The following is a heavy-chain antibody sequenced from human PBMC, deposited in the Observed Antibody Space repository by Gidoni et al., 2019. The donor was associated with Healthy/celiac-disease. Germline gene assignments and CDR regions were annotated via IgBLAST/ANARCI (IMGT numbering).Heavy chain of an antibody. D-gene: IGHD3-22*01. Sequence: EVQLVESGGGLVQPGGSLRLSCAASGFTFSSYAMSWVRQAPGKGLEGVSAISGSGGSTYYADSVKGRFTISRDNSKNTLYLQMNSLRAEDTAVYYCAKAATMIVVVTGDAFDIWGQGTMVTVSS. CDR1: GFTFSSYA. CDR2: ISGSGGST. V-gene: IGHV3-23*04. CDR3: AKAATMIVVVTGDAFDI. J-gene: IGHJ3*02.